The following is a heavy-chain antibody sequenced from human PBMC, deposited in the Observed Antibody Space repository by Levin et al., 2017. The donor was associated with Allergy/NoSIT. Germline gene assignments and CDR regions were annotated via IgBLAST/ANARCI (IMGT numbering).Heavy chain of an antibody. CDR1: GFTFSNYG. CDR3: ARDKICSGGSCYSDAFDS. J-gene: IGHJ3*02. Sequence: GGSLRLSCAASGFTFSNYGMHWVRQAPGKGLEWVAVIWYDGSNKYYADSVKGRFTISRDNSKNTLYLQMNSLRAEDTAVYYCARDKICSGGSCYSDAFDSWGQGTMVTVSS. V-gene: IGHV3-33*01. D-gene: IGHD2-15*01. CDR2: IWYDGSNK.